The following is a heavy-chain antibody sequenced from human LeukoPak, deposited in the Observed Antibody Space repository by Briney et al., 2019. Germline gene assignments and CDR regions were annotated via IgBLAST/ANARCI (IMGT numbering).Heavy chain of an antibody. Sequence: PGGSLRLSCAASGFTFSSCEMNWVRQAPGKGLEWVSYISSSGSTIYYADSVKGRFTISRDNAKNSLYLQMNSLRAEDTAVYYCARAESDLAFFDYWGQGTLVTVSS. CDR3: ARAESDLAFFDY. J-gene: IGHJ4*02. D-gene: IGHD1-14*01. V-gene: IGHV3-48*03. CDR1: GFTFSSCE. CDR2: ISSSGSTI.